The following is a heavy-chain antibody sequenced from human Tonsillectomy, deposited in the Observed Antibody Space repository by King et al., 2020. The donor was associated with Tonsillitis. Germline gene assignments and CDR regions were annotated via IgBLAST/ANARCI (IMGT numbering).Heavy chain of an antibody. J-gene: IGHJ4*02. V-gene: IGHV3-49*03. CDR1: GFTFGDYA. CDR2: IRSKAYGGTT. CDR3: TCNYYGSGSYRWANDY. Sequence: LVESGGGLVQPGRSLRLSCTASGFTFGDYAMSWFRQAPGKGLEWVGFIRSKAYGGTTEYAASGKGRFTISRDDSKSIAYLQMNSLKTEDKAVYYCTCNYYGSGSYRWANDYWGQGTLVTVSP. D-gene: IGHD3-10*01.